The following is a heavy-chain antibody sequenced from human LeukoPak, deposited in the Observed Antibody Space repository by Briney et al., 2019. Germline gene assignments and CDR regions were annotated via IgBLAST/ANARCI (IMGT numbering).Heavy chain of an antibody. Sequence: PGRSLRLCCAASGFTFNTYAMHWVRQAPGKGLEWVAVISFDGSNKYYADSVKGRFTISRDNSKNTLYLQMNSLRAEDTAVYYCAKDQLWFGEFNWFDPWGQGTLVTVSS. CDR3: AKDQLWFGEFNWFDP. CDR1: GFTFNTYA. D-gene: IGHD3-10*01. V-gene: IGHV3-30-3*01. J-gene: IGHJ5*02. CDR2: ISFDGSNK.